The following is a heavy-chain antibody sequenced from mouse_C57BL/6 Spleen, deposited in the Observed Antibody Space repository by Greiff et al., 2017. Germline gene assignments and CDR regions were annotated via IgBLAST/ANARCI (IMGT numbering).Heavy chain of an antibody. CDR3: APNWDGFAY. J-gene: IGHJ3*01. D-gene: IGHD4-1*01. V-gene: IGHV1-22*01. CDR1: GYTFTDYN. CDR2: INPNNGGT. Sequence: EVLLQQSGPELVKPGASVKMSCKASGYTFTDYNMHWVKQSHGKSLEWIGYINPNNGGTGYNQKFKGKATLTVNKSSSTAYMELRILTSEDSAVYYCAPNWDGFAYWGHGTLVTVSA.